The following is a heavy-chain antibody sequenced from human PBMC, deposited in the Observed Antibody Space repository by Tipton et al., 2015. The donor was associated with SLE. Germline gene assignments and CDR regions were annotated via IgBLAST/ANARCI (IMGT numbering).Heavy chain of an antibody. V-gene: IGHV4-38-2*02. J-gene: IGHJ3*02. CDR3: ARDSSTGDFAFDI. CDR1: GYSISTGYY. D-gene: IGHD3-16*01. CDR2: IYHSGSI. Sequence: TLSLTCAVSGYSISTGYYWGWIRQPPGKGLEWIGSIYHSGSIFYNPSLKSRVTMSVDTSKNQFSLKLSSVTAADTAVYYCARDSSTGDFAFDIWGQGTMVTVSS.